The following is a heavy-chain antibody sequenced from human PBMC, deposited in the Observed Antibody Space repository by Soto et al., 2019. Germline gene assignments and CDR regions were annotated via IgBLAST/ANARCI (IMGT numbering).Heavy chain of an antibody. V-gene: IGHV4-59*01. Sequence: QVQLQESGPGLVKPSETLSLTCTVSGGSISSYYWSWIRQPPGKGLEWIGYIYYSGSTNYNPSLKGRVTISVDTSRNQFSLKLSSVTAADTAVYYCARRSNYYGSGSYSHYGMDVWGQGTTVTVSS. CDR1: GGSISSYY. CDR3: ARRSNYYGSGSYSHYGMDV. J-gene: IGHJ6*02. D-gene: IGHD3-10*01. CDR2: IYYSGST.